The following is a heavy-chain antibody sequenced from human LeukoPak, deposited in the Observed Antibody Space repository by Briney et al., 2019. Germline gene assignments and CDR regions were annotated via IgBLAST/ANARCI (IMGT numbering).Heavy chain of an antibody. Sequence: ASVKVSCKASGYTFTSYDISWVRQATGQGLEWMGWMNPNSGNTGYAQKFQGRVTMTRNTSISTAYMELSSLRSEDTAVYYCARGGQDIVATDYDYWGQGTLVTVSS. CDR3: ARGGQDIVATDYDY. CDR2: MNPNSGNT. D-gene: IGHD5-12*01. V-gene: IGHV1-8*01. J-gene: IGHJ4*02. CDR1: GYTFTSYD.